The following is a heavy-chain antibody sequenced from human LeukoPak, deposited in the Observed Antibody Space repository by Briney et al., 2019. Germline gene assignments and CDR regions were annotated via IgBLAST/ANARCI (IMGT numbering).Heavy chain of an antibody. CDR2: ITDSGGST. Sequence: GGSLRLSCAASGFTFSSYAMSWVRQAPEEGLEWVSAITDSGGSTYYSDSVKGRFTISRDNSKNTLYLQMNTLRAEDTAIYYCAKGSSGSRPYYFDYWGQGTLVTVSS. J-gene: IGHJ4*02. D-gene: IGHD3-22*01. CDR1: GFTFSSYA. CDR3: AKGSSGSRPYYFDY. V-gene: IGHV3-23*01.